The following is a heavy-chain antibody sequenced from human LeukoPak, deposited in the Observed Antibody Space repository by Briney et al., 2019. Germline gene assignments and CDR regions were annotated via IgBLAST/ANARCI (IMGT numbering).Heavy chain of an antibody. CDR2: MNPNSGNT. Sequence: ASVKVSCKASGYTFTSYDINWVRQATGQGLEWMGWMNPNSGNTGYAQKFQGRVTMTRNTSISTAYMELSSLRSEDTAVYYCARGYDILTGDLYYFDYWGQGTLVTVSS. CDR1: GYTFTSYD. V-gene: IGHV1-8*01. D-gene: IGHD3-9*01. J-gene: IGHJ4*02. CDR3: ARGYDILTGDLYYFDY.